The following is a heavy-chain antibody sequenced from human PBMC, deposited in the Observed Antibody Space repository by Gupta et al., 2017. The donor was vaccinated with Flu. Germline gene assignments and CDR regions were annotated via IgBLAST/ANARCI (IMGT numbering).Heavy chain of an antibody. Sequence: QVQLVQSGAEVKKPGASVKVSCKASGYTFTGYYMHWVRQAPGQGLEWMGWINPNSGGTNYAQKFQGRVTMTRDTSISTAYMELSRLRSDDTAVYYCATPPAYCSSTSCYSFDYWGQGTLVTVSS. D-gene: IGHD2-2*01. V-gene: IGHV1-2*02. CDR1: GYTFTGYY. CDR3: ATPPAYCSSTSCYSFDY. CDR2: INPNSGGT. J-gene: IGHJ4*02.